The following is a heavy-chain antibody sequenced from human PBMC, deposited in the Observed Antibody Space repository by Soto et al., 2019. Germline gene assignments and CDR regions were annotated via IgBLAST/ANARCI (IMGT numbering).Heavy chain of an antibody. J-gene: IGHJ4*02. D-gene: IGHD2-2*01. Sequence: PGGSLRLSCAASGFTFSNAWMNWVRQAPGKGLEWVGRIKSKTDGGTTDYAAPVKGRFTISRDDSKNTLYLQMNSLKTEDTAVYYCTTDHQRSYCSSTSCQVDYWGQGTLVTVSS. CDR3: TTDHQRSYCSSTSCQVDY. CDR1: GFTFSNAW. V-gene: IGHV3-15*07. CDR2: IKSKTDGGTT.